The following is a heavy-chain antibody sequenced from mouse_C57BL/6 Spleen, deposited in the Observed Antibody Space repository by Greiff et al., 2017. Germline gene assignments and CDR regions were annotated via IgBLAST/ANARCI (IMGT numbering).Heavy chain of an antibody. V-gene: IGHV5-16*01. CDR2: INYDGSST. CDR1: GFTFSDYY. CDR3: ARADGYWYFDV. J-gene: IGHJ1*03. D-gene: IGHD2-3*01. Sequence: EVKLMESEGGLVQPGRSMKLSCTASGFTFSDYYMAWVRQVPEKGLEWVANINYDGSSTYYLDSLKSRFIISRDNAKNILYLQMSSLKSEDTATYYCARADGYWYFDVWGTGTTVTVSS.